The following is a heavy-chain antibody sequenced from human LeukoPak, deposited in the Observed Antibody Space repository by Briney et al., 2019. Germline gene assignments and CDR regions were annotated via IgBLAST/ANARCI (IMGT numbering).Heavy chain of an antibody. J-gene: IGHJ6*02. CDR1: GFTSSNAW. Sequence: GGSLRLSCAASGFTSSNAWMSWVRQAPGKGPEWLGRIKSKTDGGTIDYAAPVKGRFTISRDDSETTLYLQMNSPKPEDTAVYYCTTTTVTKDGLDVWGQGTTVTVSS. CDR3: TTTTVTKDGLDV. CDR2: IKSKTDGGTI. V-gene: IGHV3-15*01. D-gene: IGHD4-17*01.